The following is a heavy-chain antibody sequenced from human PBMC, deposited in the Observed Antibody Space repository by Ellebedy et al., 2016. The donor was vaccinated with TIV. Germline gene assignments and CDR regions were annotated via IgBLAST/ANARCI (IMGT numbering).Heavy chain of an antibody. D-gene: IGHD3-16*01. V-gene: IGHV3-21*01. CDR2: ISSSSSYI. CDR1: GFTFSYYS. Sequence: GGSLRLSXAASGFTFSYYSMNWVRQAPGKGLEWVSSISSSSSYIYYADSVKGRFTISRDNAKNSLYLQMNSLRAEDTAVYYCARDLGPWRDYYYYGMDVWGQGTTVTVSS. CDR3: ARDLGPWRDYYYYGMDV. J-gene: IGHJ6*02.